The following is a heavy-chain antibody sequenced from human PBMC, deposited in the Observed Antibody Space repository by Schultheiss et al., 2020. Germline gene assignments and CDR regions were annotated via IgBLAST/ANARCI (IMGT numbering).Heavy chain of an antibody. CDR3: ARVGVYGDYGEGTH. V-gene: IGHV1-18*01. J-gene: IGHJ4*02. D-gene: IGHD4-17*01. CDR2: ISAYNGNT. CDR1: GYTFTSHG. Sequence: ASVKVSCKTSGYTFTSHGITWVRQAPGQGLEWMAWISAYNGNTNYAQKFQDRVTMTTDTSTSTAYMELRSLRSDDTAVYYCARVGVYGDYGEGTHWGQGTLVTVSS.